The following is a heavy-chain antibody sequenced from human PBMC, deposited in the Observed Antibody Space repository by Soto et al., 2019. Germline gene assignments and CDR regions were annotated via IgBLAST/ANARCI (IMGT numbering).Heavy chain of an antibody. D-gene: IGHD1-7*01. Sequence: PSETLSLTCTVSGGSISSYYWSWIRQPPGKGLEWIGYIYYSGSTNYNPSLKSRVTISVDTSKNQFSLKLSSVTAADTAVYYCARGITGTTGGLAPWGQGTLVTVSS. CDR3: ARGITGTTGGLAP. V-gene: IGHV4-59*08. CDR2: IYYSGST. CDR1: GGSISSYY. J-gene: IGHJ5*02.